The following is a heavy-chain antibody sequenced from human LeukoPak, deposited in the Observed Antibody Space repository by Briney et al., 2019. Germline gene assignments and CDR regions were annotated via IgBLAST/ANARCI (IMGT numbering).Heavy chain of an antibody. CDR1: GGSFSGYY. J-gene: IGHJ4*02. CDR2: INHSGST. Sequence: SETLSLTCAVYGGSFSGYYWSWIRQPPGKGLEWIGEINHSGSTNYNPSLKSRVTISVDTSKNQFSLKLSSVTAADTAVYYCGRGKLWLGGGGNFDYWGQGTLVTVSS. CDR3: GRGKLWLGGGGNFDY. V-gene: IGHV4-34*01. D-gene: IGHD3-10*01.